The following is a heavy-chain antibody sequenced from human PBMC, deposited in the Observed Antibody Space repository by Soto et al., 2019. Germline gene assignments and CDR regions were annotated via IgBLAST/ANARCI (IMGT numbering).Heavy chain of an antibody. V-gene: IGHV4-31*03. CDR3: GRDRPVWFGEKGNANTYMDT. CDR2: IYYSGST. J-gene: IGHJ6*03. CDR1: GGSISSGGYY. D-gene: IGHD3-10*01. Sequence: SETLSLTCTVSGGSISSGGYYWSWIRQHPGKGLEWIGYIYYSGSTYYNPSLKSRVTISVDTSKNQFSLKLSSVTAADTAGYYCGRDRPVWFGEKGNANTYMDTGAKGTAFPVPS.